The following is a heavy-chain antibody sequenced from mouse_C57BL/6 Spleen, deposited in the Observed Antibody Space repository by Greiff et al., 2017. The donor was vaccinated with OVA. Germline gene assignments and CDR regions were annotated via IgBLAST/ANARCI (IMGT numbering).Heavy chain of an antibody. CDR1: GYTFTDYN. J-gene: IGHJ3*01. Sequence: EVQLQQSGPELVKPGASVKIPCKASGYTFTDYNMDWVKQSPGQSLEWIGDINPNNGGTNYNQKFKGKATLTVDKSSSTAYMELRSLTAEDTAVYYCARNGYYSAWFAYWGQGTLVTVSA. D-gene: IGHD2-3*01. V-gene: IGHV1-18*01. CDR3: ARNGYYSAWFAY. CDR2: INPNNGGT.